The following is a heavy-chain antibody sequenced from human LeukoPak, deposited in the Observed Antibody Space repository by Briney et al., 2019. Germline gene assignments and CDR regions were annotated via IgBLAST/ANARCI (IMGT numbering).Heavy chain of an antibody. CDR1: GGSISSSSYY. CDR3: ARDKDSDSSGWSPFDY. D-gene: IGHD6-19*01. J-gene: IGHJ4*02. V-gene: IGHV4-39*07. Sequence: SETLSLTCTVSGGSISSSSYYWGWIRQPPGKGLEWIGSIYYSGSTYYNPSLKSRVTISVDTSKNQFSLKLSSVTAADTAVYYCARDKDSDSSGWSPFDYWGQGTLVTVSS. CDR2: IYYSGST.